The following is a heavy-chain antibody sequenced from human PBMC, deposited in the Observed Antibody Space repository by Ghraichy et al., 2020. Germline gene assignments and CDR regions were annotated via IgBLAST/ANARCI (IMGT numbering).Heavy chain of an antibody. V-gene: IGHV3-21*01. CDR1: GFTFSSYS. CDR2: ISSSSSYI. D-gene: IGHD3-22*01. J-gene: IGHJ4*02. CDR3: ARDLMDYGSGPTDSSGYGFFDY. Sequence: LSLTCAASGFTFSSYSMNWVRQAPGKGLEWVSSISSSSSYIYYADSVKGRFTISRDNAKNSLYLQMNSLRAEDTAVYYCARDLMDYGSGPTDSSGYGFFDYWGQGTLVTVSS.